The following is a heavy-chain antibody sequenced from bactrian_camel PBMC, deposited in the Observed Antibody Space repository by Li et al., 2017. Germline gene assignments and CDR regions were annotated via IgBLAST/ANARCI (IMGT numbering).Heavy chain of an antibody. Sequence: HVQLVESGGGSVQPGGSLTLSCQISEVSYSSACMAWFRQVPGKEREGIAATYTTGGSTTYGGSAKGRFTISYDDAKNTVVLQMNSLQPEDTAMYYCAADRGRQWICTSASVEDYNYWGQGTQVTVS. CDR1: EVSYSSAC. V-gene: IGHV3S53*01. D-gene: IGHD7*01. CDR3: AADRGRQWICTSASVEDYNY. CDR2: TYTTGGST. J-gene: IGHJ4*01.